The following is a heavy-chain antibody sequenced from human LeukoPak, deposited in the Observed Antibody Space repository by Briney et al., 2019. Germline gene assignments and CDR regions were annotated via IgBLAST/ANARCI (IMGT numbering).Heavy chain of an antibody. Sequence: SETLSLTCTVSGSFITGCYWTWIRQPAGKGLEWIGRISGSGSTDHNPSLKSRVTMSVDTSKNQFSLRLSSVTAADTAVYFCAREGRGSTQAYWGQGTLVTVSS. D-gene: IGHD1-1*01. CDR3: AREGRGSTQAY. V-gene: IGHV4-4*07. J-gene: IGHJ4*02. CDR2: ISGSGST. CDR1: GSFITGCY.